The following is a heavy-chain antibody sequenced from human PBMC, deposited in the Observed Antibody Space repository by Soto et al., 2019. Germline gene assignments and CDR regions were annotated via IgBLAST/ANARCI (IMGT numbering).Heavy chain of an antibody. CDR1: GFTFDDYT. CDR3: AKEVSGRHYYYYYGMDV. Sequence: GGSLRLSCAASGFTFDDYTMHWVRQAPGKGLEWVSLISWDGGSTYYADSVKGRFTISRDNSKNSLYLQMNSLRTEDTALYYCAKEVSGRHYYYYYGMDVWGQGTTVTVSS. J-gene: IGHJ6*02. D-gene: IGHD6-19*01. V-gene: IGHV3-43*01. CDR2: ISWDGGST.